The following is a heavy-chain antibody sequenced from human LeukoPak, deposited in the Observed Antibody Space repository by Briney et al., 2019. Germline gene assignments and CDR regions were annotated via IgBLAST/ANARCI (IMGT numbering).Heavy chain of an antibody. CDR2: INPNSGGT. CDR1: GYTFTCYY. Sequence: ASVKVSCKASGYTFTCYYMRWVRQAPGQGLEWMGWINPNSGGTNYAQKFQGRVTMTRDTSISTAYMELSRLKSDDTAVYYCARGRHSTSGPSHYWGQGTLVTVSS. V-gene: IGHV1-2*02. CDR3: ARGRHSTSGPSHY. D-gene: IGHD5-12*01. J-gene: IGHJ4*02.